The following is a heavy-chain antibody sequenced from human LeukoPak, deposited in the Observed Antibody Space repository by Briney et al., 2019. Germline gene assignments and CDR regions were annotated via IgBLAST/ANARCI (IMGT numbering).Heavy chain of an antibody. Sequence: PSETLSLTCTVSGGSISSGAYYWSWIRQPPGKGLEWIGYIYYSGSTYYNPSLKSRVTISVDTSKNQFSLKLSSVTAADTAVYYCASYGDLQYFQHWGQGTLVTVSS. CDR3: ASYGDLQYFQH. CDR1: GGSISSGAYY. CDR2: IYYSGST. J-gene: IGHJ1*01. V-gene: IGHV4-30-4*08. D-gene: IGHD4-17*01.